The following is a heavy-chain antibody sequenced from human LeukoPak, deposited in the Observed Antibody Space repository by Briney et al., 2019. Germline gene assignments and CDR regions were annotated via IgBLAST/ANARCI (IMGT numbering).Heavy chain of an antibody. CDR2: ITGGGVST. CDR3: AKVGVLRFLEWLLSQFDY. V-gene: IGHV3-23*01. J-gene: IGHJ4*02. CDR1: GFTFIGYA. Sequence: PGGSLRLSCAGSGFTFIGYAMSWVRQAPGKGLEWVSAITGGGVSTYYADSVKGRFTISRDNSKNTLYLQMNSLRAEDTAVYYCAKVGVLRFLEWLLSQFDYWGQGTLVTVSS. D-gene: IGHD3-3*01.